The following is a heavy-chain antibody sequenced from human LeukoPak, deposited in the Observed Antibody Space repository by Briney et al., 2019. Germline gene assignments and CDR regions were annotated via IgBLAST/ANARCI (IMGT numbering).Heavy chain of an antibody. J-gene: IGHJ6*03. CDR1: GGTFSSYT. V-gene: IGHV1-69*02. Sequence: SVKVSCKAFGGTFSSYTISWVRQAPGQGLEWMGRIIPILGIANYAQKFQGRVTITADESTSTAYMELSSLRSEDTAVYYCARTIPYYYYYMDVWGKGTTVTVSS. CDR2: IIPILGIA. D-gene: IGHD3-3*01. CDR3: ARTIPYYYYYMDV.